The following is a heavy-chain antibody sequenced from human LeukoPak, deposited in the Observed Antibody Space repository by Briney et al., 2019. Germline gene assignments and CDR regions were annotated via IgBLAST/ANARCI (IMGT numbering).Heavy chain of an antibody. V-gene: IGHV4-59*12. Sequence: PSETLSLTCTVSGGSISSYYWSWIRQPPGKGLEWIGYIYYTGSTNYNPSLKSRVTISVDKSKNQFSLKLSSVTAADTAVYYCARDSSGFYYVHWGQGTLVTVSS. D-gene: IGHD3-22*01. J-gene: IGHJ4*02. CDR2: IYYTGST. CDR1: GGSISSYY. CDR3: ARDSSGFYYVH.